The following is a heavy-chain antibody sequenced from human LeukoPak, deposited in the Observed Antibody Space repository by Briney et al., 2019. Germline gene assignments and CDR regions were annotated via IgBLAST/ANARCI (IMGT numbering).Heavy chain of an antibody. D-gene: IGHD5-12*01. CDR3: AAARGATIELLDY. J-gene: IGHJ4*02. Sequence: GASVKVSCKASGYTFTGYYIHWVRQAPGQGLEWMGWITPHNGGTNYAQKFQGGVTMTRDTSISTAYMELSSLRSEDTAVYYCAAARGATIELLDYWGQGTLVTVSS. V-gene: IGHV1-2*02. CDR2: ITPHNGGT. CDR1: GYTFTGYY.